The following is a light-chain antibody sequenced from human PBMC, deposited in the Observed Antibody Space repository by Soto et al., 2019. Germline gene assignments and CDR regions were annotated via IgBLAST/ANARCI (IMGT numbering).Light chain of an antibody. Sequence: QSALTQPASVSGSPGQSITISCTGTSSDVGGYKYVSWYQQHPDKAPKLIIFEVSNRPSGISSRFSGSKSGNTASLTISGLQAEDEADYYCQSYDSSLSGVFGTGTKLTVL. CDR1: SSDVGGYKY. CDR2: EVS. V-gene: IGLV2-14*01. J-gene: IGLJ1*01. CDR3: QSYDSSLSGV.